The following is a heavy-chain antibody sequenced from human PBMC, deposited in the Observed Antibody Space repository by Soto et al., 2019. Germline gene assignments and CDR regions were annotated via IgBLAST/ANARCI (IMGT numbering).Heavy chain of an antibody. Sequence: QVHLQQWGAGLLKPSETLSLTCAVYGGSFSGYYWIWIRQPPGKGLGWIGEINHSGSTNYNPSLKSRVTVSVNTSKNQFSLKLSSVTAADTAVYFCANTYYNFWSGFYRCYYFDYWGQGTLVSVSS. J-gene: IGHJ4*02. CDR3: ANTYYNFWSGFYRCYYFDY. CDR2: INHSGST. V-gene: IGHV4-34*01. CDR1: GGSFSGYY. D-gene: IGHD3-3*01.